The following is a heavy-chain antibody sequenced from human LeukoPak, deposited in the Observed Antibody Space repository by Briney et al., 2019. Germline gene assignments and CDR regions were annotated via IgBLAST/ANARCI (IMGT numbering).Heavy chain of an antibody. J-gene: IGHJ4*02. Sequence: GESLKISCKGSGYIFTSYWIGWVRQMPGKGLEWMGIIYPGDSDTRYSPSFQGQVTISADKSISTAYLQWSSLKASDTAMYYCASVYASRSFFLDYWGQGTLVTVSS. V-gene: IGHV5-51*01. D-gene: IGHD3-10*01. CDR3: ASVYASRSFFLDY. CDR1: GYIFTSYW. CDR2: IYPGDSDT.